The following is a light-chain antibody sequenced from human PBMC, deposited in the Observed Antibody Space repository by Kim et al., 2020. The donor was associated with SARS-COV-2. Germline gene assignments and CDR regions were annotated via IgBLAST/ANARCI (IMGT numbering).Light chain of an antibody. Sequence: GQRVTISGSGGSSNIGNNYVSWYQHLPGTAPKLLIYDNDKRPSGIPDRFSASKSGTSATLGITGLQTGDEADYYCGTWETRLRVAVFGGGTQLTVL. CDR1: SSNIGNNY. V-gene: IGLV1-51*01. CDR3: GTWETRLRVAV. J-gene: IGLJ3*02. CDR2: DND.